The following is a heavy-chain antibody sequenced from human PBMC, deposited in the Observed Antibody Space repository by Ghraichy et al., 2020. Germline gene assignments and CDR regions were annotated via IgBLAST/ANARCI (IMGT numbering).Heavy chain of an antibody. CDR1: GGSFSGYY. V-gene: IGHV4-34*01. D-gene: IGHD4-23*01. Sequence: SETLSLTCAVYGGSFSGYYWSWIRQPPGKGLEWIGEINHSGSTNYNPSLKSRVTISVDTSKNQFSLKLSSVTAADMAVYYCARPRGKLFDYGMDVWGQGTTVTVSS. J-gene: IGHJ6*02. CDR3: ARPRGKLFDYGMDV. CDR2: INHSGST.